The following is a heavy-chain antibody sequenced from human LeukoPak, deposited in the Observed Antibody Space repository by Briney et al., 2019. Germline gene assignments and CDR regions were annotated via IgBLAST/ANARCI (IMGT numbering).Heavy chain of an antibody. V-gene: IGHV4-59*01. CDR1: GDFISSYY. CDR3: ARGRRYSGTSGQYFDS. J-gene: IGHJ4*02. D-gene: IGHD1-26*01. Sequence: SESLSLTCAVSGDFISSYYWSWIRQPPRKGLEWIGYIYDNGSTHYNPSLKSRVTISVDTSKKQFSLKLSSVTAADTAVYYCARGRRYSGTSGQYFDSWGQGTVVTVSS. CDR2: IYDNGST.